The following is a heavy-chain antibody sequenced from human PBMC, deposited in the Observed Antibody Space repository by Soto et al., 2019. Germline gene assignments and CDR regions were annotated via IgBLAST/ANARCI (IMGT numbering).Heavy chain of an antibody. J-gene: IGHJ4*02. CDR2: IYYSGST. CDR1: GGSVSSGSYY. V-gene: IGHV4-61*01. D-gene: IGHD3-22*01. CDR3: ATTDYYDSSGYYRS. Sequence: SETLSLTCTVSGGSVSSGSYYWSWIRQPPGKGLEWIGYIYYSGSTNYNPSLQSRVTISVDTSKNQFSLKLSSVTAADTVVYYCATTDYYDSSGYYRSWGQGTLVTVSS.